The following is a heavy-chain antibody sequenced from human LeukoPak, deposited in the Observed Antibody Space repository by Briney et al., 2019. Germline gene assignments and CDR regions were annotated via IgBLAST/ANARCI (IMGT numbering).Heavy chain of an antibody. CDR2: MKQSGTH. D-gene: IGHD3-10*01. J-gene: IGHJ4*02. CDR3: ASRPFLYGFRTYFDN. V-gene: IGHV4-34*01. Sequence: PSETLSLTCAVYGGSFSAFHWNWIRQSPAKGLEWLGEMKQSGTHRYNPSLQSRVTISVDKSKNQFSLNVRSVTAADTAVYYCASRPFLYGFRTYFDNWAQGTLVTVSS. CDR1: GGSFSAFH.